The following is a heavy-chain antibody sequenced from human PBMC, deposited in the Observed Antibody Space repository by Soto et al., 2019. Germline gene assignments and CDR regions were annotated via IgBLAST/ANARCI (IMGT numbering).Heavy chain of an antibody. D-gene: IGHD3-22*01. CDR1: GFTFSSYA. CDR3: ARPRHYYDGSGYSAY. V-gene: IGHV3-21*01. J-gene: IGHJ4*02. Sequence: EVQLVESGGGLVKPGGSLRLSCAASGFTFSSYAMNWVRQAPGKGLEWVSSISSSSTYIYYADSVKGRFTISRENAKNSLYLQMNSLRAEDTAVYYCARPRHYYDGSGYSAYWGQGTLVTVSS. CDR2: ISSSSTYI.